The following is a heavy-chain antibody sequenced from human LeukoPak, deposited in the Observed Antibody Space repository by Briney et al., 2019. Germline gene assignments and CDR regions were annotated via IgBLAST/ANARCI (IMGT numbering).Heavy chain of an antibody. CDR3: ARDPAKGYYYYGMDV. CDR1: GFTVSSNY. Sequence: GGSLRLSCAASGFTVSSNYMSWVRQAPGKGLEWVSVIYSGGSTYYADSVKGRFTISRDNSKNTLYLQMNSLRAEDTPVYYCARDPAKGYYYYGMDVWGQGTTVTVSS. CDR2: IYSGGST. V-gene: IGHV3-66*02. D-gene: IGHD4/OR15-4a*01. J-gene: IGHJ6*02.